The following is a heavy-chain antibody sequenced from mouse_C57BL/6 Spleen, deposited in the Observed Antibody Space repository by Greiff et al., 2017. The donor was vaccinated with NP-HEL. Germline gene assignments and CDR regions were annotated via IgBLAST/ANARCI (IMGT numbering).Heavy chain of an antibody. V-gene: IGHV5-17*01. CDR3: ARSRGPYYFDY. Sequence: EVKLMESGGGLVKPGGSLKLSCAASGFTFSDYGMHWVRQAPEKGLEWVAYISSGSSTIYYADTVKGRFTISRDNAKNTLFLQMTSLRSEDTAMYYCARSRGPYYFDYWGQGTTLTVSS. J-gene: IGHJ2*01. CDR2: ISSGSSTI. CDR1: GFTFSDYG.